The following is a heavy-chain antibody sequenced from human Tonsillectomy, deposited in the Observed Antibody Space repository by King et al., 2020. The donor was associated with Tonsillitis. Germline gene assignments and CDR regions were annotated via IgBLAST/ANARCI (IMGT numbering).Heavy chain of an antibody. Sequence: VQLVESGGKLVQRGGSLRLSCAASRFTFSSYWMHWVRQVPGTGLVWVSRVDSDGSSRTYADSVKGRFTISSDNAKNTLYLQMNNLRAEDTAVYYCATTRGYANYHYYYYMDVWGKGTTVTVSS. D-gene: IGHD5-12*01. CDR1: RFTFSSYW. CDR3: ATTRGYANYHYYYYMDV. V-gene: IGHV3-74*03. CDR2: VDSDGSSR. J-gene: IGHJ6*03.